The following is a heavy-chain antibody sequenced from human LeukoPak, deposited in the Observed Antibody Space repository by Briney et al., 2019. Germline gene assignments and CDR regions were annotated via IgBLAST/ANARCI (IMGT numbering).Heavy chain of an antibody. V-gene: IGHV4-61*05. J-gene: IGHJ4*02. CDR1: GGSISSSSYY. CDR3: ARGITGTGPDY. Sequence: PSETLSLTCTVSGGSISSSSYYWGGPPPPPGKGLEGLGYIYYSGSTNYTPSLKSRVTISVDTSKNQFSLKLSSVTASDTAVYYCARGITGTGPDYWGQGTLVTVSS. D-gene: IGHD1-14*01. CDR2: IYYSGST.